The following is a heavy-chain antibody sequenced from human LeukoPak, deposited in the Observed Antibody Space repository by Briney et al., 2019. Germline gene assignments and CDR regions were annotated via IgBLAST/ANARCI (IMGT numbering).Heavy chain of an antibody. D-gene: IGHD3-16*01. Sequence: SVNVSCKASGSTFSSYAISWVRQAPGQGLEWMGGIIPIFGTANYAQKFQGRVTITADESTSTAYMELSSLRSEDTAVYYCARDPSTSDLAPDYDYWGQGTLVTVSS. J-gene: IGHJ4*02. CDR1: GSTFSSYA. CDR2: IIPIFGTA. CDR3: ARDPSTSDLAPDYDY. V-gene: IGHV1-69*01.